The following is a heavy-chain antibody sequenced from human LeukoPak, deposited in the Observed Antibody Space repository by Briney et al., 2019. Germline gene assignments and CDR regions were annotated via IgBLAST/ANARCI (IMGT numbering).Heavy chain of an antibody. D-gene: IGHD2-2*01. Sequence: GSLRLSCAASEFTFTRYAMSWVRQAPGKGLEWIGEINHSGSTNYNPSLKSRVTISVDTSKNQFSLKLSSVTAADTAVYYCARGARGCSSTSCYRSVTYYYMDVWGKGTTVTVSS. CDR3: ARGARGCSSTSCYRSVTYYYMDV. J-gene: IGHJ6*03. CDR1: EFTFTRYA. V-gene: IGHV4-34*01. CDR2: INHSGST.